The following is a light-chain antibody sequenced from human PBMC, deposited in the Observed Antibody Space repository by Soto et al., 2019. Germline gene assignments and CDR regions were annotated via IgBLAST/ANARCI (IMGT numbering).Light chain of an antibody. V-gene: IGKV3-11*01. CDR3: QQRSTWPWT. J-gene: IGKJ1*01. CDR2: DAS. Sequence: EIVLTQSPATLSLSPGERATLSCRASQSVSNFLAWYQQKPGQAPRLLISDASNRATGIPGRFSGSGSGTDFSLTIISLEPEDVAVYYCQQRSTWPWTFGQGTKVEIK. CDR1: QSVSNF.